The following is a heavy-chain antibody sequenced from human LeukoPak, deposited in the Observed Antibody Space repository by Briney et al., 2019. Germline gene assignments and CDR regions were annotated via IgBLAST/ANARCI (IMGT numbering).Heavy chain of an antibody. CDR1: GFTFTDYY. CDR2: ISSSSSYT. J-gene: IGHJ4*02. D-gene: IGHD6-13*01. Sequence: GGSLRLFCAPSGFTFTDYYMSWIRQAAGEGLECVSYISSSSSYTNHADSVKGRFTISRDNAKNSLYLQMNSLRAEDTAGYYCARRYRTSSSWSYYFDYWGQGTQVTDSS. CDR3: ARRYRTSSSWSYYFDY. V-gene: IGHV3-11*06.